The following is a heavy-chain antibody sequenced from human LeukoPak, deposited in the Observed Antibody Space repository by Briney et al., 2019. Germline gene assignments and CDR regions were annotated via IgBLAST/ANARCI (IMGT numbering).Heavy chain of an antibody. V-gene: IGHV3-66*01. Sequence: PGGSLRLSCAASGFTVGSNYMSWVRQAPGKGLEWVSVIYSGGSTYYADSVRGRFTISRDNSKNTLYLQMNSLRAEDTAVYYCAGSRSIISSAHYWGQGTLVTVSS. D-gene: IGHD3-16*01. CDR3: AGSRSIISSAHY. CDR2: IYSGGST. J-gene: IGHJ4*02. CDR1: GFTVGSNY.